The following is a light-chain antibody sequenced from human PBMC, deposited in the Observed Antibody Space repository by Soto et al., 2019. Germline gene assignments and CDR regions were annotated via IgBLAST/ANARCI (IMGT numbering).Light chain of an antibody. Sequence: QSALTQPASVSGSPGQSITISCTGTSSDVGNYNLVSWYQQHPGKAPKLMIYDVSKRPSGVSNRFSGSKSGNTASLTISGLQADDEAVYYCCSYAGDSYVFGTGTKLTVL. CDR3: CSYAGDSYV. J-gene: IGLJ1*01. CDR1: SSDVGNYNL. V-gene: IGLV2-23*02. CDR2: DVS.